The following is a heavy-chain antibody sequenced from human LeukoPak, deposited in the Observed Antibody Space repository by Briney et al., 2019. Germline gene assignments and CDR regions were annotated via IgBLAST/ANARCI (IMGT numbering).Heavy chain of an antibody. CDR1: GGSFSGYY. D-gene: IGHD6-13*01. CDR3: ARDPYSSSWYFGCFDY. CDR2: INHSGST. V-gene: IGHV4-34*01. J-gene: IGHJ4*02. Sequence: SETLSLTCAVYGGSFSGYYWSWIRQPPGKGLEWIGEINHSGSTNYNPSLKSRVTILVDTSKNQFSLKLSSVTAADTAVYYCARDPYSSSWYFGCFDYWGQGTLVTVSS.